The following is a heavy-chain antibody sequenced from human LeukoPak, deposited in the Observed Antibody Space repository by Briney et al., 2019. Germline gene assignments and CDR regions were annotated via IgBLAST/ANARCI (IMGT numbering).Heavy chain of an antibody. CDR2: ISYDGSDK. CDR1: GFTFSTSG. Sequence: GRSLRLSCAASGFTFSTSGMHWVRQAPGKGLEWVAVISYDGSDKSYADSVKGRFTISRDNSKNTVYLQMDSLRAEDTAVYYCARWYCTNINCYYDFWGQGTLVTVSS. CDR3: ARWYCTNINCYYDF. V-gene: IGHV3-30*03. J-gene: IGHJ4*02. D-gene: IGHD2-8*01.